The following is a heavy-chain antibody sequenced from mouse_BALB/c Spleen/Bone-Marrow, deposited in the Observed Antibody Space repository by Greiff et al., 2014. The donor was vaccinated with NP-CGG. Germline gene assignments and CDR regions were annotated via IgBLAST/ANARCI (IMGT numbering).Heavy chain of an antibody. CDR1: GYTFSSYW. CDR3: ARGGYDTSIFAY. D-gene: IGHD2-3*01. CDR2: ILPGSGST. V-gene: IGHV1-9*01. J-gene: IGHJ3*01. Sequence: QVHVKQSGAELMKPGASVKISCKASGYTFSSYWVEWVKQRPGHGLEWIGEILPGSGSTPYHEKFKDTATFTADTSSNTAYMQLSSLTSEDSAVYYCARGGYDTSIFAYWGQGTLVTVSA.